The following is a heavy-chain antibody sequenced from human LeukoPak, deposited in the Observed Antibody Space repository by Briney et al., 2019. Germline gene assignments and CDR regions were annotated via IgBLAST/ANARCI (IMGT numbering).Heavy chain of an antibody. Sequence: GASVKVSCKASGYTFTGYYMHWVRQAPGQGLEWMGWINPNSGGTNYAQKFQGRVTMTRDTSISTAYMELSRLRSDDTAVYYCARYRVRAVAGKGNWFDPWGQGTLVTVSS. V-gene: IGHV1-2*02. D-gene: IGHD6-19*01. CDR2: INPNSGGT. J-gene: IGHJ5*02. CDR3: ARYRVRAVAGKGNWFDP. CDR1: GYTFTGYY.